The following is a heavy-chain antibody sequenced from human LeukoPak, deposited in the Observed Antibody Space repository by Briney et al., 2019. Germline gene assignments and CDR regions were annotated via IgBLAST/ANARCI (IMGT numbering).Heavy chain of an antibody. V-gene: IGHV2-5*02. CDR1: GFSLSTSGAG. D-gene: IGHD3-10*01. CDR2: IYWDDDK. CDR3: AHYGSGLYYFDY. Sequence: SGPTLVKPTQTLTLTCTFSGFSLSTSGAGVGWIRQPPGKALEWLALIYWDDDKRYSPSLKSRLTITKDTSKNQVVLTMTNMDPVDTATYYCAHYGSGLYYFDYWGQGTLVTVSS. J-gene: IGHJ4*02.